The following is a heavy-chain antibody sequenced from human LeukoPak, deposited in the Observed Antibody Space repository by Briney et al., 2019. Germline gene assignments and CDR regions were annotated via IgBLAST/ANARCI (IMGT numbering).Heavy chain of an antibody. CDR3: ARDYQSTVRYYYGSGSYYPMPYNWFDP. Sequence: GASVKVSCKASGYTFTGYYMHWVRQAPGQGLEWMGWINPNSGGTNYAQKFQGRVTMTRDTSISTAYMELSRLRSDDTAVYYCARDYQSTVRYYYGSGSYYPMPYNWFDPWGQGTLVTVSS. V-gene: IGHV1-2*02. D-gene: IGHD3-10*01. J-gene: IGHJ5*02. CDR2: INPNSGGT. CDR1: GYTFTGYY.